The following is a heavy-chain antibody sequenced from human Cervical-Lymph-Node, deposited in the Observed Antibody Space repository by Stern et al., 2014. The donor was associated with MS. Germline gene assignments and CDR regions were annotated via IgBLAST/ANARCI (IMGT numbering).Heavy chain of an antibody. D-gene: IGHD3-22*01. Sequence: VQLEESGAEVKKPGSSVKVSCKASGGTFSSYAISWVRQAPGQGLEWMGGIIPIFGTANYAQKFQGRVTITADESTSTAYMELSSLRSEDTAVYYCASNPYYYDSSGYYAYFDYWGQGTLVTVSS. CDR1: GGTFSSYA. CDR3: ASNPYYYDSSGYYAYFDY. CDR2: IIPIFGTA. J-gene: IGHJ4*02. V-gene: IGHV1-69*01.